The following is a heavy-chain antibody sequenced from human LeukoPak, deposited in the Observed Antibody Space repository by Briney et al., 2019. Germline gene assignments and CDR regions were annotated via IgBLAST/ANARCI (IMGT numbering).Heavy chain of an antibody. V-gene: IGHV1-46*01. CDR2: INPSGGST. CDR3: ARDRTVTTLDYWYFDL. J-gene: IGHJ2*01. CDR1: GGTFSSYT. Sequence: GASVKVSCKASGGTFSSYTITWVRQAPGQGLEWMGIINPSGGSTSYAQKFQGRVTMTRDTSTSTVYMELSSLRSEDTAVYYCARDRTVTTLDYWYFDLWGRGTLVTVSS. D-gene: IGHD4-17*01.